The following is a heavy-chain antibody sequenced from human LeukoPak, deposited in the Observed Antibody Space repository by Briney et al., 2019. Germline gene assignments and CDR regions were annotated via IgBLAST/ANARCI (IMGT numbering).Heavy chain of an antibody. D-gene: IGHD2-15*01. V-gene: IGHV3-30*18. J-gene: IGHJ4*02. Sequence: HPGGSLRLSCAASGFTVSSNYMSWVRQAPGKGLEWVAVISYDGSNKYYADSVKGRFTISRDNSKNTLYLQMNSLRAEDTAVYYCAKDSLRYCSGGSCYGLTFDYWGQGTLVTVSS. CDR2: ISYDGSNK. CDR3: AKDSLRYCSGGSCYGLTFDY. CDR1: GFTVSSNY.